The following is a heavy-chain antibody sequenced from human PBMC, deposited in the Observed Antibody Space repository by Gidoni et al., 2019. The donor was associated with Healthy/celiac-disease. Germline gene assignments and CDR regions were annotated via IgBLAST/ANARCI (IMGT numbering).Heavy chain of an antibody. J-gene: IGHJ4*02. Sequence: EVQLVQSGAEVTKPGASLRISCTGSGYSFTSYWISWGRQMPGKGLEWMGRIYPSDSYTNYSPSFQGHVTMSADKSISTAYPQWSSLKAADTAMYYCARHESSFIAVADYWGQGTLVTVSS. CDR2: IYPSDSYT. CDR3: ARHESSFIAVADY. CDR1: GYSFTSYW. D-gene: IGHD6-19*01. V-gene: IGHV5-10-1*03.